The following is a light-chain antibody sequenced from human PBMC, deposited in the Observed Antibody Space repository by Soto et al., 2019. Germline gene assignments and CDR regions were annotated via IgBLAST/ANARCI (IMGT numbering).Light chain of an antibody. Sequence: DIQLTQSPSFLSASVGDRVTITCRASQDLSSYLAWYQQKPGKAPKLLIYAASTLQSGVPSRFSGSGSGTEFTLTISRLQPEDFATYYCHQLNSYPWTFGQGKKVEIK. CDR1: QDLSSY. CDR2: AAS. CDR3: HQLNSYPWT. V-gene: IGKV1-9*01. J-gene: IGKJ1*01.